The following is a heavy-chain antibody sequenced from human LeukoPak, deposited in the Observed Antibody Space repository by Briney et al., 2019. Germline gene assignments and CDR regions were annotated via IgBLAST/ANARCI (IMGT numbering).Heavy chain of an antibody. J-gene: IGHJ4*02. D-gene: IGHD3-22*01. CDR3: ASSSGYSPLDY. V-gene: IGHV3-66*01. Sequence: PGGSLRLSCAASGFTVSSNYMSWVRQAPGKGLEWVSVIYSGGSTYYADSVKGRFTISRDNSKNTLYLQMNSLRAEDTAVYYCASSSGYSPLDYWGQGTLVTVSS. CDR1: GFTVSSNY. CDR2: IYSGGST.